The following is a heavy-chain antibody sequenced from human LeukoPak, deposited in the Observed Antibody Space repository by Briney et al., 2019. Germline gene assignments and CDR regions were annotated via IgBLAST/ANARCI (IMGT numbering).Heavy chain of an antibody. V-gene: IGHV5-51*01. CDR3: ARQDCSGGSCSSDY. CDR1: GYTFTNYW. J-gene: IGHJ4*02. D-gene: IGHD2-15*01. CDR2: IYPGASDT. Sequence: GESLKISCKGSGYTFTNYWIGWVRQMPGKGLEWMGIIYPGASDTRYSPPFQGQVTISVDKSIATAYLQWSSLKASDTVMYYCARQDCSGGSCSSDYWGQGTLVTVSS.